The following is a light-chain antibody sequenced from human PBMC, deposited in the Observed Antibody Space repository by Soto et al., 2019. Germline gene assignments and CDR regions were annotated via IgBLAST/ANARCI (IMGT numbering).Light chain of an antibody. Sequence: QSALTQPASVSGSPGQSITISCTGTSSDVGGYNYVSWYQQHPGKAPKLMIYDVSNRPSGVSNRFSGSKSGNTASLTISGSQAEDGADYYCSSYTTSNTRQIVFGTGTKVTVL. CDR3: SSYTTSNTRQIV. J-gene: IGLJ1*01. CDR1: SSDVGGYNY. V-gene: IGLV2-14*01. CDR2: DVS.